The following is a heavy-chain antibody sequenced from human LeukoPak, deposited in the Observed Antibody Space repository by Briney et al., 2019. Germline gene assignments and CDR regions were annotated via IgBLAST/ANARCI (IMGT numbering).Heavy chain of an antibody. Sequence: GASVKVSCKASGYTFTTYGIGWVRLAPGQGLEWMGWISAYNGNTNYAQQFQGRVTMTTDTSMSTAYMELRSLRSEDTAVYYCARDRGGDYGRGRYYYYYYMDVWGKGTTVTVSS. J-gene: IGHJ6*03. V-gene: IGHV1-18*01. D-gene: IGHD4-17*01. CDR2: ISAYNGNT. CDR1: GYTFTTYG. CDR3: ARDRGGDYGRGRYYYYYYMDV.